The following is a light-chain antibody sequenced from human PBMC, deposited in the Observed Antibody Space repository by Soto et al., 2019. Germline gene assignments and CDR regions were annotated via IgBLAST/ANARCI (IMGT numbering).Light chain of an antibody. V-gene: IGLV2-8*01. CDR1: SSDVGAYHY. Sequence: QSVLTQPPSASGSPGQSVTISCTGTSSDVGAYHYVPWYQQHPGKAPKLLIYEVTQRPSGIPDRFSASKSGNTASLTVSGLQADDEADYYCSSFAGSNNFVFGGGTKLTVL. J-gene: IGLJ3*02. CDR3: SSFAGSNNFV. CDR2: EVT.